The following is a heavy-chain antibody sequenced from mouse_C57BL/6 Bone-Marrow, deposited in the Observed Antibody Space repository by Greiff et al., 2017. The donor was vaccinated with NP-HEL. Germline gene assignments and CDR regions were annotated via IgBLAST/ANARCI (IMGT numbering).Heavy chain of an antibody. CDR3: ARWDYDGSYWYFDV. V-gene: IGHV1-81*01. CDR2: IYPRSGNT. J-gene: IGHJ1*03. D-gene: IGHD2-4*01. CDR1: GYTFTSYG. Sequence: VQLQQSGAELARPGASVKLSCKASGYTFTSYGISWVKQRPGQGLEWIGEIYPRSGNTYYNEKFKGKATLTADKSSSTAYMELRSLTSEDSAVYFCARWDYDGSYWYFDVWGTGTTVTVSS.